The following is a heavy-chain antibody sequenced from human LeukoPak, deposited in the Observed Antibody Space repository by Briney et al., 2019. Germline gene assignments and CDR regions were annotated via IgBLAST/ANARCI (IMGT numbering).Heavy chain of an antibody. V-gene: IGHV3-7*01. CDR2: IKQDGSEK. CDR3: ARDSQYYYYYYMDV. J-gene: IGHJ6*03. Sequence: GSLRLSCAASVFTFGSNWMSWFRRAPGKGLDWLANIKQDGSEKYYVDSVKGRFTISRDHAKNSLYLQMNSLRAEDTAVYYCARDSQYYYYYYMDVWGKGTTVTVSS. CDR1: VFTFGSNW.